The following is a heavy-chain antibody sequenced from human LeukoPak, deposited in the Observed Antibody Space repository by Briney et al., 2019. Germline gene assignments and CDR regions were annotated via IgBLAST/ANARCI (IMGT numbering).Heavy chain of an antibody. CDR1: GYTFTNYG. V-gene: IGHV1-18*01. J-gene: IGHJ4*02. Sequence: ASVKVSCKASGYTFTNYGISWVRQAPGQGLEWMGWISAYNGNTNYALKLQGRVTMTTDTSTSTAYMELRSLRSDDTAVYYCASTRDYNSAAPSVFDYWGQGTLVTVSS. CDR2: ISAYNGNT. D-gene: IGHD2-2*01. CDR3: ASTRDYNSAAPSVFDY.